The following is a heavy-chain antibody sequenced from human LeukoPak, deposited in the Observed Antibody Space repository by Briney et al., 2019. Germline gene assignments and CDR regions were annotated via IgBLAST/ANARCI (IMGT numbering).Heavy chain of an antibody. D-gene: IGHD6-19*01. CDR2: INPNSGGT. J-gene: IGHJ4*02. V-gene: IGHV1-2*06. CDR1: GYTFTGYY. CDR3: ARGLDSSGWRGSGY. Sequence: ASVKVSCKASGYTFTGYYMHWVRQAPGQGLEWMGRINPNSGGTNYAQKFQGRVTMTRDTSTSTVYMELSSLRSEDTAVYYCARGLDSSGWRGSGYWGQGTLVTVSS.